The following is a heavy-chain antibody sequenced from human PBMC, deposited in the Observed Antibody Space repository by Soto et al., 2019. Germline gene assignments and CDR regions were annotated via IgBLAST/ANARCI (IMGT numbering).Heavy chain of an antibody. CDR1: GGTFSSYA. D-gene: IGHD3-16*02. CDR3: ARVVGYDYVWGSYRDSGYSQH. CDR2: IIPIFGTA. V-gene: IGHV1-69*05. J-gene: IGHJ1*01. Sequence: QVQLVQSGAEVEKPGSSVKVSCKASGGTFSSYAISWVRQAPGQGLEWMGGIIPIFGTANYAQKFQGRVTITSDESTSTAYMELSSLRSEDTAVYYCARVVGYDYVWGSYRDSGYSQHWGQGTLVTVSS.